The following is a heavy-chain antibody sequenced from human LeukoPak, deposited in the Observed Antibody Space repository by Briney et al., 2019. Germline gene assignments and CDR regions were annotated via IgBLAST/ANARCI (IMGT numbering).Heavy chain of an antibody. V-gene: IGHV3-21*01. CDR1: GFSFSTYT. Sequence: GESPRLSCAASGFSFSTYTMNWARQAPGKGLEWVSSISGSGSYIYYSDSVKGRFTISRDNAKNSLSLQMNSLRAEDTAIYYCASHFWNYYRIDYWGQGILVTVSS. CDR3: ASHFWNYYRIDY. J-gene: IGHJ4*02. D-gene: IGHD3-3*02. CDR2: ISGSGSYI.